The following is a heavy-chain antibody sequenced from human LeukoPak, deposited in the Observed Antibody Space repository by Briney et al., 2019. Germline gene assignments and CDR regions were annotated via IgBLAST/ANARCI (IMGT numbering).Heavy chain of an antibody. Sequence: TGRSLRLSCAASGFTFSSYWMHWVRQAPGKGLVWVSRINSDGSSTSYADSVKGRFTISRDNAKNTLYLQMNSLRAEDTAVYYCARVRVVPAAISYYYYGMDVWGQGTTVTVSS. CDR1: GFTFSSYW. D-gene: IGHD2-2*01. V-gene: IGHV3-74*01. J-gene: IGHJ6*02. CDR2: INSDGSST. CDR3: ARVRVVPAAISYYYYGMDV.